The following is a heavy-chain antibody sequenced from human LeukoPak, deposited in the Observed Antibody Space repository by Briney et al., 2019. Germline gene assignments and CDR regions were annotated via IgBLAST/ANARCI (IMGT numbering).Heavy chain of an antibody. V-gene: IGHV3-23*01. J-gene: IGHJ4*02. D-gene: IGHD6-19*01. CDR3: ARGSSGTFDY. CDR1: GFTFSTYG. CDR2: ISGSSDAT. Sequence: GGSLRLSCAASGFTFSTYGMSWVRQAPGKGLEWVSAISGSSDATFYADSVKGRFTVSRDNSKNSLYLQMNSLRAEDTAVYYCARGSSGTFDYWGQGTLVTVSS.